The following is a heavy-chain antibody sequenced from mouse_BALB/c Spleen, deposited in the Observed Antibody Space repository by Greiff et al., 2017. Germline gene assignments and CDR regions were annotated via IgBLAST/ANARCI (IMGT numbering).Heavy chain of an antibody. D-gene: IGHD2-4*01. CDR1: GFTFSSYG. CDR3: ARDDDYGAYLAY. CDR2: INSNGGST. J-gene: IGHJ3*01. Sequence: EVMLVESGGGLVQPGGSLKLSCAASGFTFSSYGMSWVRQTPDKRLELVATINSNGGSTYYPDSVKGRFTISRDNAKNTLYLQMSSLKSEDTAMYYCARDDDYGAYLAYWGQGTLVSVSA. V-gene: IGHV5-6-3*01.